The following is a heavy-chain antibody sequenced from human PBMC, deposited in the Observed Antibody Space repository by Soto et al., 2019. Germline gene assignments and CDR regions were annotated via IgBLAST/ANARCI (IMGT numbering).Heavy chain of an antibody. V-gene: IGHV1-46*01. CDR3: ATRYNVYSSPYYFDY. J-gene: IGHJ4*02. CDR1: GYTFTSYY. CDR2: INPSGGST. D-gene: IGHD6-6*01. Sequence: ASVKVSCKASGYTFTSYYMHWVRQAPGQGLEWMGIINPSGGSTSYAQKFQGRVTMTRDTSTSTVYMELSSLRSEDTAVYYCATRYNVYSSPYYFDYWGQGXLVTVYS.